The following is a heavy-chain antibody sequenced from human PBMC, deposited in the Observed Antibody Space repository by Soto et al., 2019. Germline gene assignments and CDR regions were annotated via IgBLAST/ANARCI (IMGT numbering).Heavy chain of an antibody. CDR3: ATQGGSGYYYYYGLDI. D-gene: IGHD3-10*01. CDR1: GFTVNSYA. V-gene: IGHV3-21*01. J-gene: IGHJ6*02. Sequence: PGGSLRLSCAASGFTVNSYAMSWVRQAPGKGLEWVSSITSSSSYKYYADSVKGRFTISRDNAKNSLYLQMNSLRAEDTAVYYCATQGGSGYYYYYGLDIWGQGTTVTVSS. CDR2: ITSSSSYK.